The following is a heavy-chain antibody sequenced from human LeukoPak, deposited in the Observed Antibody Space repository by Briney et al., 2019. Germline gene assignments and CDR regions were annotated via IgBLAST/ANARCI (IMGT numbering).Heavy chain of an antibody. CDR2: ISAYNGNT. D-gene: IGHD6-13*01. Sequence: ASVKVSCKVSGYTFTSYGISWVRQAPGQGLEWMGWISAYNGNTNYAQKLQGRVTMTTDTSTSTAYMELRSLRSDDTAVYYCARAPYSSRASSYYMGVWGKGTTVTVSS. CDR3: ARAPYSSRASSYYMGV. V-gene: IGHV1-18*01. J-gene: IGHJ6*03. CDR1: GYTFTSYG.